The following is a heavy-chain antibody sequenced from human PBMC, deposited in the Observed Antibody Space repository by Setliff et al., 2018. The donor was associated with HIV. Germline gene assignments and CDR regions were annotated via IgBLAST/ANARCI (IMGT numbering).Heavy chain of an antibody. CDR3: ARDLFTVPSREGYDY. CDR1: GYSFSSYG. J-gene: IGHJ4*02. Sequence: ASVKVSCKASGYSFSSYGVSWVRQAPGQGLEWMGWISVYNGNTNYAQKFQNRVTMTTDTSTSTAYMELGSLRSDDTAVYYCARDLFTVPSREGYDYWGQGTLVTVSS. V-gene: IGHV1-18*01. D-gene: IGHD1-26*01. CDR2: ISVYNGNT.